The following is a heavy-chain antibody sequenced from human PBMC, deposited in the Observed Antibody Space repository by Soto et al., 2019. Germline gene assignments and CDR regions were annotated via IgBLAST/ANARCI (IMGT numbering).Heavy chain of an antibody. CDR1: GYTFTGYY. J-gene: IGHJ5*02. CDR3: AAVLVVDYGDYGWFDP. Sequence: ASVKVSCKASGYTFTGYYMHWVRQAPGQGLEWMGWINPNSGGTDYAQKFQGRVTMTRDTSISTAYMELSRLRSDDTAVYYCAAVLVVDYGDYGWFDPWGQGTLVTVSS. V-gene: IGHV1-2*02. D-gene: IGHD4-17*01. CDR2: INPNSGGT.